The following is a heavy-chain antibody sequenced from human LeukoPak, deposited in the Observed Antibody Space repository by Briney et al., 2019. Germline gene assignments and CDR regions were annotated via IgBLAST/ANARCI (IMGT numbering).Heavy chain of an antibody. J-gene: IGHJ4*02. CDR1: GGTFSSYA. V-gene: IGHV1-69*04. D-gene: IGHD6-13*01. CDR3: ARGGAAAGPENY. Sequence: SVKVSCKASGGTFSSYAISWVRQAPGQGLEWMGRIIPILGIANYAQKFQGRVTITADKSTSTAYMELSSLRSEDTAVYYCARGGAAAGPENYWGQGTLVTVSS. CDR2: IIPILGIA.